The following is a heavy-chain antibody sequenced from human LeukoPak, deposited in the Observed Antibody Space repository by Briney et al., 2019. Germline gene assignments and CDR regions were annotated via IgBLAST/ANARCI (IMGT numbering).Heavy chain of an antibody. Sequence: GGSLRLSCAASGFTLRSYTMNWVRQAPGKGLEWVAVISYDGSNKYYADSVKGRFTIPRDNSKNTLYLQMNSLRAEDTAVYYCAREPVRGVIIHYGMDVWGQGTTVTVSS. CDR1: GFTLRSYT. V-gene: IGHV3-30*03. D-gene: IGHD3-10*01. CDR2: ISYDGSNK. J-gene: IGHJ6*02. CDR3: AREPVRGVIIHYGMDV.